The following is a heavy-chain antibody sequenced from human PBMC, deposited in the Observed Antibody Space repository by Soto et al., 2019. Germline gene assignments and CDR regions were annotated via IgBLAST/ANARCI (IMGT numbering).Heavy chain of an antibody. CDR2: ISSSSSYI. CDR1: GFTFSSYS. CDR3: ARDPSYDILTGPRFDP. J-gene: IGHJ5*02. V-gene: IGHV3-21*01. Sequence: GGSLRLSCAASGFTFSSYSMNWVRQAPGKGLEWVSSISSSSSYIYYADSVKGRFTISRDNAKNSLYLQMNSLRAEDTAVYYCARDPSYDILTGPRFDPWGQGTLVTVSS. D-gene: IGHD3-9*01.